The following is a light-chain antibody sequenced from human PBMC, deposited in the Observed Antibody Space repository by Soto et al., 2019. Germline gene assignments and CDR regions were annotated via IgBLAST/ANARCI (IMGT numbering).Light chain of an antibody. J-gene: IGKJ4*02. CDR1: QSISTY. CDR3: QQSHKIPST. Sequence: DIPMTPSPSSPSASVGARVPITFRASQSISTYLNWYQQKSGKAPKLLIYGASTLESGVPSRFSGGGSGTDFTLTINSLQTEDSATYYCQQSHKIPSTFGRGTKVDIK. V-gene: IGKV1-39*01. CDR2: GAS.